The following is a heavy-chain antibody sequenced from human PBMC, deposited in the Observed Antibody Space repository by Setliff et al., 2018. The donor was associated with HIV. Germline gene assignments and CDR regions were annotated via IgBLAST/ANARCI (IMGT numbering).Heavy chain of an antibody. D-gene: IGHD3-22*01. CDR1: GFTFSRYA. Sequence: GGSLRLSCAVSGFTFSRYAMSWVRQAPGKGLEWVSAILSTGERRFYADSVKGRFTISRDNSKNTFYLQMNSLRAEDTAEYYCAKELAASGLGYFDSWGRGILVTVS. CDR2: ILSTGERR. J-gene: IGHJ4*02. CDR3: AKELAASGLGYFDS. V-gene: IGHV3-23*01.